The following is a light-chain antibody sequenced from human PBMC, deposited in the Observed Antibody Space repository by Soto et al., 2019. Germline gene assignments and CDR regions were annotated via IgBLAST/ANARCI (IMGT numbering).Light chain of an antibody. CDR2: AAS. V-gene: IGKV1-39*01. Sequence: DIQMTQSPSSLSASVGDRVTITCRASQSISSYLHRYQQKPGKAPKLLIYAASSLQSGVPSRFSGSGSGTDFTLTINSLQPEDFAAYYCQQGYSTPITFGQGTRLEIK. J-gene: IGKJ5*01. CDR1: QSISSY. CDR3: QQGYSTPIT.